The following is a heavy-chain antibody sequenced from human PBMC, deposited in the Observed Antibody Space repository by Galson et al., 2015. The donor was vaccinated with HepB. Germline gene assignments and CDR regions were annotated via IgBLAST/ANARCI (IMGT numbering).Heavy chain of an antibody. CDR3: ARDRELLWFGESHNPRWFDP. CDR2: IYYSGST. Sequence: TLSPTCTVSGGSISSGGYYWSWIRQHPGKGLEWIGYIYYSGSTYYNPSLKSRVTISVDTSKNQFSLKLSSVTAADTAVYYCARDRELLWFGESHNPRWFDPWGQGTLVTVSS. D-gene: IGHD3-10*01. V-gene: IGHV4-31*03. J-gene: IGHJ5*02. CDR1: GGSISSGGYY.